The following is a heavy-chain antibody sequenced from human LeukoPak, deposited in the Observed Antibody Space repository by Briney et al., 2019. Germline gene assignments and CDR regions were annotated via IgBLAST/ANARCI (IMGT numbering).Heavy chain of an antibody. J-gene: IGHJ4*02. V-gene: IGHV3-15*01. CDR2: IKSKTDGGTT. D-gene: IGHD3-22*01. CDR3: TTFSMIVVVITD. Sequence: GGSLRLSCAASGFTFSNAWMSWVRQAPGKGLEWVGRIKSKTDGGTTDYAAPVKGRFTISRDDSKNTLYLQMNSLKTEDTAAYYCTTFSMIVVVITDWGQGTLVTVSS. CDR1: GFTFSNAW.